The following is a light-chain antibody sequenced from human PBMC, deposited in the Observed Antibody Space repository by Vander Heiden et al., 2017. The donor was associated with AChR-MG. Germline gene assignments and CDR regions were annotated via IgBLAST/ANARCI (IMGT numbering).Light chain of an antibody. CDR2: DAS. V-gene: IGKV3-11*01. CDR1: QSVSSY. CDR3: QQRSNWPPRLT. Sequence: EIVLTPSPATLSLSPGERATLSCRASQSVSSYLAWYQQKPGQAPRLLIYDASNRATGIPARCSGSGSGTDFTLTISSLEPEDFAVYYCQQRSNWPPRLTFGGGTKVEIK. J-gene: IGKJ4*01.